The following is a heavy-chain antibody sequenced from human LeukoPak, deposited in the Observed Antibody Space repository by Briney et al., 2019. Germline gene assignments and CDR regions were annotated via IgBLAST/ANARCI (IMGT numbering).Heavy chain of an antibody. CDR3: AKDRARITMVRGVIPSNWFDP. V-gene: IGHV3-23*01. CDR2: ISGSGGST. CDR1: GFTFSSYA. D-gene: IGHD3-10*01. Sequence: GGSLRLSCAASGFTFSSYAMSWLRQAPGKGLEWVSAISGSGGSTYYADSVKGRFTISRDNSKNTLYLQMNSLRAEDTAVYYCAKDRARITMVRGVIPSNWFDPWGQGTLVTVSS. J-gene: IGHJ5*02.